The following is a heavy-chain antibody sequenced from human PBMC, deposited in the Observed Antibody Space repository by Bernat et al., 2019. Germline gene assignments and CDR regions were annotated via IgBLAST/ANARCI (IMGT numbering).Heavy chain of an antibody. V-gene: IGHV3-15*07. D-gene: IGHD3-10*01. J-gene: IGHJ4*02. CDR2: IKSKETT. CDR3: STTSGLGIYNF. CDR1: GFTFSSTW. Sequence: EVQLVESGGGLVKPGGSLRLSCGASGFTFSSTWMNWVRQAPGKGLEWDGRIKSKETTDYAAPVKGRFTITQDDSKETLYLQMNSLKTEDTAVYYCSTTSGLGIYNFWGQGTLVTVSS.